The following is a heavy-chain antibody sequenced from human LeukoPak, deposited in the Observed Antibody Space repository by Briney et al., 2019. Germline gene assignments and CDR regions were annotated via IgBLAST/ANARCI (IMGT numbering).Heavy chain of an antibody. CDR1: GFTFSSYG. J-gene: IGHJ4*02. CDR3: ARVLSTHYTYYYGSGYDY. V-gene: IGHV3-30*03. D-gene: IGHD3-10*01. CDR2: ISYDGSNK. Sequence: GGSLRLSCAASGFTFSSYGMHWVRQAPGKGLEWVAVISYDGSNKYYADSVKGRFTISRDNSKNALYLQMNSLRAGDTAVYYCARVLSTHYTYYYGSGYDYWGQGTLVTVSS.